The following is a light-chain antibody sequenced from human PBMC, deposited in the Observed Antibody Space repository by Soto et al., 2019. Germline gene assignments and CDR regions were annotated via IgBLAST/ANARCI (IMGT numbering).Light chain of an antibody. V-gene: IGLV2-14*01. Sequence: QSVLTQPASVSGSPGQSIAISCTGTSSDVGGYNNVSWYQQHPGKAPKLMIYEVSDRPSGVSNRFSGSKSGNTASLTISGLHAEDEADYYCSSYTSSTTLVFGTGTKLTVL. CDR1: SSDVGGYNN. CDR2: EVS. J-gene: IGLJ1*01. CDR3: SSYTSSTTLV.